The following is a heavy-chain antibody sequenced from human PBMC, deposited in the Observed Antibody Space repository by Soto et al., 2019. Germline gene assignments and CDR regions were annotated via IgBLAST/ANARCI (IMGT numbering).Heavy chain of an antibody. CDR2: ISGRGGST. Sequence: EVQLLESGGGLVQPGGSLRLSCAASGFTFSSYAMSWVRQAPGKGLEWVSAISGRGGSTYYADSVKGRFTISRDNSKNTLYLQMNSLRAEDTAVYYCAKTPYSSSWYGPAEYFQHWGQGTLVTVSS. CDR1: GFTFSSYA. CDR3: AKTPYSSSWYGPAEYFQH. D-gene: IGHD6-13*01. V-gene: IGHV3-23*01. J-gene: IGHJ1*01.